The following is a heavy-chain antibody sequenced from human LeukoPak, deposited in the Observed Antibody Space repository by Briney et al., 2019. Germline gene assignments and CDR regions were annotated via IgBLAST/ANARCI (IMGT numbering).Heavy chain of an antibody. J-gene: IGHJ4*02. CDR2: INHSGST. D-gene: IGHD5-12*01. V-gene: IGHV4-34*01. CDR1: GGSFSGYY. Sequence: SETLSLTCAVYGGSFSGYYWSWIRQPPGKGLEWIGEINHSGSTNYNPSLTSRVTISVDTSKNQFSLKLSSVTAADTAVYYCARGRGYSGYAMGGYDYWGQGTLVTVSS. CDR3: ARGRGYSGYAMGGYDY.